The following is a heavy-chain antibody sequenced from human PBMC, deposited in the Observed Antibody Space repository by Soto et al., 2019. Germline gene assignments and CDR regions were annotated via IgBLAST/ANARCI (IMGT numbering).Heavy chain of an antibody. J-gene: IGHJ4*02. CDR2: ISGSGGST. V-gene: IGHV3-23*01. CDR1: GFTFSSYA. Sequence: PGGSLRLSCAASGFTFSSYAMSWVRQAPGKGLEWVSAISGSGGSTYYADSVKGRFTISRDNSKNTLYLQMNSLRAEDTAVYYCAKETPPYYDFWSGYSTLSGDYWGQGTLVTVSS. CDR3: AKETPPYYDFWSGYSTLSGDY. D-gene: IGHD3-3*01.